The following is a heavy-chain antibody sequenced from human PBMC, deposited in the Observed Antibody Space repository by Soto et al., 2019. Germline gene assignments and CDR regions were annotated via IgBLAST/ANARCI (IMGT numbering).Heavy chain of an antibody. CDR1: GDSVSSNSAG. V-gene: IGHV6-1*01. J-gene: IGHJ4*02. D-gene: IGHD3-10*01. CDR3: ARSGQYGSLDY. Sequence: QVQLQQSGPGLVKPSQTLSLTCAISGDSVSSNSAGWNWIRQSPSRVLAWLGRTYYRSKWYNGSSVSGKGRIPINPDTSKNQFSLQLNSVTPEDTAVYYCARSGQYGSLDYWGQGPLVTVSS. CDR2: TYYRSKWYN.